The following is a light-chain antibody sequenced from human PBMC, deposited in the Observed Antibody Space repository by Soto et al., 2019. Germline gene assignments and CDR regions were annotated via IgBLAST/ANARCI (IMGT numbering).Light chain of an antibody. J-gene: IGLJ7*01. CDR1: TGAVTSDHY. CDR3: LLSYTTYAV. CDR2: DTT. Sequence: QAVVTQEPSLTVSPGGTVTLTCGSSTGAVTSDHYPGWFQQRPGQAPRTLIYDTTSKHPWTPARFSGSLLGGKAALTLSGARPEDEAEYHCLLSYTTYAVFGRGTQLTVL. V-gene: IGLV7-46*01.